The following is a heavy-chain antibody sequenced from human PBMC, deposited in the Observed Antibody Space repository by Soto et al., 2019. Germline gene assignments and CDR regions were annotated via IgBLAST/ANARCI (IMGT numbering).Heavy chain of an antibody. CDR3: AKDIAIYYYYGMDV. CDR1: GFTFDDYA. D-gene: IGHD3-9*01. V-gene: IGHV3-9*01. CDR2: ISWNSGSI. J-gene: IGHJ6*02. Sequence: VQLVESGGGLVQPGRSLRLSCAASGFTFDDYAMHWVRQAPGKGLEWVSTISWNSGSIGYADSVKGRFTISRDNAKNSLYLQMNSLRAEDTALYYCAKDIAIYYYYGMDVWGQGTTVTVSS.